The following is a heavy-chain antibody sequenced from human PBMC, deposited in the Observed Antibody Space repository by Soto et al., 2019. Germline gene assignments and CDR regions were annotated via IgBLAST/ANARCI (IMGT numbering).Heavy chain of an antibody. CDR1: GDSVSSNSAA. Sequence: SQTLSLTCAISGDSVSSNSAAWNWIRQSPSRGLEWLGRTYYRPKWYNDYAVSVKSRITINPDTSKNQFSLQLNSVTPEDTAVYYCARDAYCSGGSCYWNWFDPWGQGTLVTVSS. CDR2: TYYRPKWYN. V-gene: IGHV6-1*01. CDR3: ARDAYCSGGSCYWNWFDP. D-gene: IGHD2-15*01. J-gene: IGHJ5*02.